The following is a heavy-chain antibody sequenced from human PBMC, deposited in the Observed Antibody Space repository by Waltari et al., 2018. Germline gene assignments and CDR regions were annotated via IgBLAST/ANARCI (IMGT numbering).Heavy chain of an antibody. J-gene: IGHJ4*02. D-gene: IGHD6-13*01. Sequence: EVQLVESGGGFVQPGKSLRLSCAASGFTFEDYAMDWVRQVPGKGLELVSGISWNSAMTGYADSVKGRFTISRDNGKNSLYLQMNTLRPEDTALYYCARGGIGIIAEIGGWGEGTLVTVSS. V-gene: IGHV3-9*01. CDR1: GFTFEDYA. CDR2: ISWNSAMT. CDR3: ARGGIGIIAEIGG.